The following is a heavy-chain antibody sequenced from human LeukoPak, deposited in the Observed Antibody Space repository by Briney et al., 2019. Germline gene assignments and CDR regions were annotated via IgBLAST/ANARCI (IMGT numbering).Heavy chain of an antibody. CDR3: ARGGMGYSNYFMKGHYYYYMDV. J-gene: IGHJ6*03. D-gene: IGHD4-11*01. Sequence: GGSLRLSCAASGFTFSSYGMHWVRQAPGKGLEWVAVISYDGSNKYYADSVKGRFTISRDNSKNTLYLQMNSLRAEDTAVYYCARGGMGYSNYFMKGHYYYYMDVWGKGTTVTVSS. CDR2: ISYDGSNK. CDR1: GFTFSSYG. V-gene: IGHV3-30*03.